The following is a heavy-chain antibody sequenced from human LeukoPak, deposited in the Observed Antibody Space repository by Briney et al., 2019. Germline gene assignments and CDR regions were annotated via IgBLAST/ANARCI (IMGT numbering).Heavy chain of an antibody. Sequence: GGSLRLTCTASGFIFSTYWMSWVRQAPGKGLEWVANIKQDGSEKYYVDSLKGRFTISRDNAKNSLYLQMNSLRAEDTAVYYCARGQTMVRGVIPFDYWGQGTLVTVSS. CDR1: GFIFSTYW. CDR2: IKQDGSEK. CDR3: ARGQTMVRGVIPFDY. J-gene: IGHJ4*02. D-gene: IGHD3-10*01. V-gene: IGHV3-7*01.